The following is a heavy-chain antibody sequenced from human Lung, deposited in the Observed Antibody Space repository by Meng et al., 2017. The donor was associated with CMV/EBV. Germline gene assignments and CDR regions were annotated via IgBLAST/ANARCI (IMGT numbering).Heavy chain of an antibody. J-gene: IGHJ5*02. CDR1: GFTFSSYS. CDR2: ISSSSSYI. Sequence: GESLKISCAASGFTFSSYSMNWVRQAPGKGLEWVSSISSSSSYIYYADSVKGRFTISRDNAKNSLYLQMNSLRAEDTAVYYCATSRGSGWYRIGWFDPWGQGTXVTVDS. D-gene: IGHD6-19*01. V-gene: IGHV3-21*01. CDR3: ATSRGSGWYRIGWFDP.